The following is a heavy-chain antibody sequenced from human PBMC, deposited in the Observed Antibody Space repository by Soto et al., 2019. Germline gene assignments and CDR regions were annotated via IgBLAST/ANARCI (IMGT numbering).Heavy chain of an antibody. J-gene: IGHJ4*02. D-gene: IGHD3-22*01. CDR1: GFTFSSYG. Sequence: QVQLVESGGGVVQPGRSLRLSCAASGFTFSSYGMHWVRQAPGKGLEWVAVISYDGSNKYYADSVKGRFTISRDNSKNTRYLQMNSLRAEDTAVYYCARRLFDYWGQGTLVTVSS. CDR3: ARRLFDY. CDR2: ISYDGSNK. V-gene: IGHV3-30*03.